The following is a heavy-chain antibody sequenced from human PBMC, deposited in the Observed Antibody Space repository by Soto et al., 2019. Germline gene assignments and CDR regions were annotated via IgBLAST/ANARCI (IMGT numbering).Heavy chain of an antibody. CDR2: ISSSSSYT. CDR1: GFTFSDYY. V-gene: IGHV3-11*05. D-gene: IGHD6-13*01. Sequence: PGGSLRLSCAASGFTFSDYYMSWIRQAPGKGLEWVSYISSSSSYTNYADSVKGRFTISIDNAKNSLYLQMNSLRAEDTAVYYCARDVAAAGTSYYYYGMDVWGQGTTVTVSS. J-gene: IGHJ6*02. CDR3: ARDVAAAGTSYYYYGMDV.